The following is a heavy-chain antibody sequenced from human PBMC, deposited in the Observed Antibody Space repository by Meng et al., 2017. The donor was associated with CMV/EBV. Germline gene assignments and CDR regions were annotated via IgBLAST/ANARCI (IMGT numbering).Heavy chain of an antibody. J-gene: IGHJ4*02. CDR3: AKGGWELLGEGVDY. V-gene: IGHV3-11*05. CDR1: GFTFSDYY. D-gene: IGHD1-26*01. CDR2: ISSSSSYT. Sequence: GQLVGSGGGLVEPGGSLRLSCAASGFTFSDYYMSWIRQAPGKGLEWVSYISSSSSYTNYADSVKGRFTISRDNAKNSLYLQMNSLRAEDTAVYYCAKGGWELLGEGVDYWGQGTLVTVSS.